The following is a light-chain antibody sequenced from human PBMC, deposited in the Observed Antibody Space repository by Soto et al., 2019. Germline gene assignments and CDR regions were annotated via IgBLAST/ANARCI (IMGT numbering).Light chain of an antibody. CDR1: HNDMGTYDF. CDR2: EVS. J-gene: IGLJ1*01. Sequence: QSALTQPTSVSGSPGQSITISCTGNHNDMGTYDFVSWYQQHPGKAPKLMIYEVSNWPSGVSRRFSGSKSGNTASLTISGLQAEDEAHYYCSSYTSDNRNYVFGTGTKVTVL. V-gene: IGLV2-14*01. CDR3: SSYTSDNRNYV.